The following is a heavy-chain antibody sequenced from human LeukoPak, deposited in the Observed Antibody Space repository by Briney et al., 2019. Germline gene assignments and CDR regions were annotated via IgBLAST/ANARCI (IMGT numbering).Heavy chain of an antibody. J-gene: IGHJ4*02. CDR3: AREIRHDILTGYYPYDDY. V-gene: IGHV3-21*01. Sequence: ADSVKGRFTISRDNAKNSLYLQMNSLRAEDTAVYYCAREIRHDILTGYYPYDDYWGQGTLVTVSS. D-gene: IGHD3-9*01.